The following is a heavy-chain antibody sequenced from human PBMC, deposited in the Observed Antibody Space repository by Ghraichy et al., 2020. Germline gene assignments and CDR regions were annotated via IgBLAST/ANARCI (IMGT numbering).Heavy chain of an antibody. D-gene: IGHD2-21*01. CDR2: VFYTGRT. CDR3: ASEYSASQFFYGMDD. CDR1: GGPIRSSSYL. Sequence: SETLSLTCTVSGGPIRSSSYLWGWIRQPPGKGLEWIGTVFYTGRTYYNPSLRSRAVISVDTSKNEFSLKVGSVTAADTAGYFCASEYSASQFFYGMDDWGQGTTVTVSS. V-gene: IGHV4-39*02. J-gene: IGHJ6*02.